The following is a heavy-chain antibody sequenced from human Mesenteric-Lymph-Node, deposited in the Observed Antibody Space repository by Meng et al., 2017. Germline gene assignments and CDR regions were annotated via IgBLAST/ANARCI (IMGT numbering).Heavy chain of an antibody. CDR1: GFTFSSYA. D-gene: IGHD4-17*01. CDR2: ISGSGGST. Sequence: GESLKISCAASGFTFSSYAMSWVRQAPGKGLEWVSAISGSGGSTYYADSVKGRFTISRDNSKNTLYLQMNSLRAEDTAVYYCAKDGSGDYVSPLDYWGQGNLVTVDS. CDR3: AKDGSGDYVSPLDY. J-gene: IGHJ4*02. V-gene: IGHV3-23*01.